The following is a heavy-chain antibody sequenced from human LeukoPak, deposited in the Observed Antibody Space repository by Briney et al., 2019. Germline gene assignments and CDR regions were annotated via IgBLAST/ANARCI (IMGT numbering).Heavy chain of an antibody. V-gene: IGHV3-7*01. CDR2: IKQDGSEK. Sequence: GGSLRLSCAASGFTFSSYWMRWVRQAPGKGLEWVANIKQDGSEKYYVDSVKGRFTISRDNAKNSLYLQMNSLRAEDTAVYYCASGGRTIFGVVITHNFYFDYWGQGTLVTVSS. J-gene: IGHJ4*02. CDR1: GFTFSSYW. D-gene: IGHD3-3*01. CDR3: ASGGRTIFGVVITHNFYFDY.